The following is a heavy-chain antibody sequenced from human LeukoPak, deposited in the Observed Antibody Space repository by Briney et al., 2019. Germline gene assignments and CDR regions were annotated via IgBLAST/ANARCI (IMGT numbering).Heavy chain of an antibody. D-gene: IGHD1-14*01. CDR1: GGSIRSHY. J-gene: IGHJ4*02. V-gene: IGHV4-59*11. CDR2: IYYSGST. Sequence: SETLSLTCTVSGGSIRSHYWSWIRRPPGKGLEWIGYIYYSGSTNYNPSLKSRVTISVDTSKNQFSLKLSSVTAADTAVYYCARDRPEENYFDYWGQGTLVTVSS. CDR3: ARDRPEENYFDY.